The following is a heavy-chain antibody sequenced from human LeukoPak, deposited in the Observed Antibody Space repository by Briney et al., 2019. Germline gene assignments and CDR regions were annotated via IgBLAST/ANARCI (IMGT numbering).Heavy chain of an antibody. J-gene: IGHJ4*02. CDR2: ISSSSDYI. V-gene: IGHV3-21*01. CDR1: GFTFSRHS. CDR3: ARDLVIVPTAITHHY. D-gene: IGHD2-2*01. Sequence: GGSLRLSCAASGFTFSRHSMIWVRQAPGKGLEWVSSISSSSDYIYYADSVKGRFTISRDNANNSLYLQMSGLRAEDTAVYYCARDLVIVPTAITHHYWGQGILVTVSS.